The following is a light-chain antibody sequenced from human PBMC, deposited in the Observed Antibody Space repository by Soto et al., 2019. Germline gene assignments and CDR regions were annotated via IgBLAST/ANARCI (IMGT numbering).Light chain of an antibody. CDR3: CSYAGSRGLV. CDR1: SSDVGSHNF. CDR2: EVT. Sequence: QSALTQPASVSGSPGQSITISCTGTSSDVGSHNFVSWYQQRPGKAPKLIIFEVTKRPSGVSNRFSASKSGNTASLTISGVQAEDEADYYCCSYAGSRGLVFGGGTKLTVL. V-gene: IGLV2-23*02. J-gene: IGLJ2*01.